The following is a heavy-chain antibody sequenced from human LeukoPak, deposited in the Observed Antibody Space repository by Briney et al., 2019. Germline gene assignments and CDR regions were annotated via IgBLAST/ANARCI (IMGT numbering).Heavy chain of an antibody. CDR3: ARVAYDFWSGYFDYYYYYMDV. D-gene: IGHD3-3*01. Sequence: SETLPLTCTVSGGSISSFYWSWIRQPAGKGLEWIGSLYTSGSTTYTPSLQSRVTMSLETSKNQFSLKLSSVTAADTAVYYCARVAYDFWSGYFDYYYYYMDVWGKGTTVAVSS. V-gene: IGHV4-4*07. CDR1: GGSISSFY. J-gene: IGHJ6*03. CDR2: LYTSGST.